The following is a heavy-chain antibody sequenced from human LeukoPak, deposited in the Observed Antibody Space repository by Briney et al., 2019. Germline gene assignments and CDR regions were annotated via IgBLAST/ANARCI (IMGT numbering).Heavy chain of an antibody. V-gene: IGHV3-23*01. Sequence: PGGSLRLSCAASGFTFSSYAMSWVRQAPGKGLEWVSAISGSGGSTYYADSVKGRFTISRDNSKNTLYLQMNSLRAEDTAVYYCAKDGRGYSYGYDWFDPWGQGTLVTVSS. CDR1: GFTFSSYA. CDR3: AKDGRGYSYGYDWFDP. CDR2: ISGSGGST. J-gene: IGHJ5*02. D-gene: IGHD5-18*01.